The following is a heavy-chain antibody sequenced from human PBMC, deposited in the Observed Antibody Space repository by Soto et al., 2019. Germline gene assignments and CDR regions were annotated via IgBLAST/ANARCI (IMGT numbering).Heavy chain of an antibody. D-gene: IGHD1-26*01. Sequence: QVQLVQSGAEVKKPGASVKVSCKASGYTFTSYDINWVRQATGQGLEWMGWMNPNSGNTGYAQKFQGRVTMTRNTSISTADMELSSLRSEDTSVYYCARGWSGATYDAFDIWGQGTMVTVSS. J-gene: IGHJ3*02. CDR1: GYTFTSYD. CDR2: MNPNSGNT. CDR3: ARGWSGATYDAFDI. V-gene: IGHV1-8*01.